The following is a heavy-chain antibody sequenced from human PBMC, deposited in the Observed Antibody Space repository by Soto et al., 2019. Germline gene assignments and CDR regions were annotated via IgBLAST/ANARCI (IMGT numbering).Heavy chain of an antibody. V-gene: IGHV4-34*01. CDR3: AATYYEFWSGYKILYYCDF. J-gene: IGHJ4*02. D-gene: IGHD3-3*01. CDR2: INHSGST. Sequence: QVHLQQWGAGLLKPSETLSLTCAVYGVSFIGYYWSWIRQPPGKGLEWVGEINHSGSTNYNPSLKSLVTISVETSKSQFSLNLSSVTAADTAVYYCAATYYEFWSGYKILYYCDFWGQGTLVTVSS. CDR1: GVSFIGYY.